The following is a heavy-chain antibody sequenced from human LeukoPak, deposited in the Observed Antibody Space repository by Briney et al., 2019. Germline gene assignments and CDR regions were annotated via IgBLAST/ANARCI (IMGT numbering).Heavy chain of an antibody. J-gene: IGHJ4*02. D-gene: IGHD4-17*01. CDR2: IYPGDSDT. V-gene: IGHV5-51*01. CDR1: GYSFTSYW. CDR3: ARQPYGDYGPFLYHFDY. Sequence: GESLKISCKGSGYSFTSYWIGWVRQMPGKGLEWMGIIYPGDSDTRYSPSFQGQVTISADKSISTAYLQWSSLKASDTAMYYCARQPYGDYGPFLYHFDYWGQGTLVTVSS.